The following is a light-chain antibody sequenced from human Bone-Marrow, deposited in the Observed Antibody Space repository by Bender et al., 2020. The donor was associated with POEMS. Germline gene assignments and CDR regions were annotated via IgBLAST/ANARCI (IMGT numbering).Light chain of an antibody. J-gene: IGLJ3*02. Sequence: QSALTQPASVSGSPGQSITFSCTGTSRDIGAYNYVSWYQQHPAEAPKLVFYGFRNRPAGVSTRFSGSKSDNTASLTISGPQPEDEADYYCAAWDAGLSGGVFGGGTKLTVL. V-gene: IGLV2-14*01. CDR3: AAWDAGLSGGV. CDR1: SRDIGAYNY. CDR2: GFR.